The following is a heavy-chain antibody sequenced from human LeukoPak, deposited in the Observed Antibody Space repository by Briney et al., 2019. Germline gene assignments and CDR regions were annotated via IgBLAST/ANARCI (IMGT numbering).Heavy chain of an antibody. Sequence: PGRSLRLSCAASGFTFSSYGMHWVRQAPDKGLEWVAVMSNDGSYKGYADSVKGRFTISRDKSKNTLYLQMNSLRAEDTAMYFCARGDDFGSSSAWYVEYWGQGILVTVSS. J-gene: IGHJ4*02. D-gene: IGHD6-19*01. V-gene: IGHV3-30*04. CDR3: ARGDDFGSSSAWYVEY. CDR1: GFTFSSYG. CDR2: MSNDGSYK.